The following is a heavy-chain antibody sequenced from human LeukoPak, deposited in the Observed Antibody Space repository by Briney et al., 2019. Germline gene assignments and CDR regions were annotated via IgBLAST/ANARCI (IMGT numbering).Heavy chain of an antibody. V-gene: IGHV3-9*01. D-gene: IGHD2-15*01. CDR1: GFTFDDYA. Sequence: GGSLRLSCAASGFTFDDYAMHWVRQAPGKGLEWVSGISWNSGSIGYADSVKGRFTISRDNAKNSLYLQMNSLRAEDTALYYCAKDTASGYCSGGSCFRWFDPWGQGTLVTVSS. CDR3: AKDTASGYCSGGSCFRWFDP. J-gene: IGHJ5*02. CDR2: ISWNSGSI.